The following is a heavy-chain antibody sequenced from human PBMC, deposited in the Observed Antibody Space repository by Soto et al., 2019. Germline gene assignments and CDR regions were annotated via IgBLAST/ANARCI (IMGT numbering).Heavy chain of an antibody. CDR3: ARDDDRDEHGGYDPSHLYGMDV. CDR2: IIPIFGTA. J-gene: IGHJ6*02. D-gene: IGHD5-12*01. V-gene: IGHV1-69*06. Sequence: GASVKVSCKASGGTFSSYAISWVRQAPGQGLEWMGGIIPIFGTANYAQKFQGRVTITADKSTSTAYMELSSLRSEDTAVYYCARDDDRDEHGGYDPSHLYGMDVWGQGTTVTVSS. CDR1: GGTFSSYA.